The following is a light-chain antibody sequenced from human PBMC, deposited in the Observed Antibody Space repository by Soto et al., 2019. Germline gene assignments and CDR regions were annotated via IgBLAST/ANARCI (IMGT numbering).Light chain of an antibody. J-gene: IGLJ3*02. V-gene: IGLV2-11*01. CDR3: CSYAGSSTWV. Sequence: QSALTQPRSVSGSPGQSVTISCTGTSSDVGGYMYVSWYQQHPGKAPKLLIYDVSKRPSGVPDRFSGSKSGNTASLTISGLQAEDEVDYYCCSYAGSSTWVFGGGTKLTVL. CDR1: SSDVGGYMY. CDR2: DVS.